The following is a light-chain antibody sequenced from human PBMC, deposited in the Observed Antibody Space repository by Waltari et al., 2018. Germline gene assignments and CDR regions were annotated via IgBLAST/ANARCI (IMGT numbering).Light chain of an antibody. V-gene: IGLV2-14*01. J-gene: IGLJ2*01. Sequence: QSALTQPASVSGSPGQSITISCTGTSHDIGGYNYVSWYQPPPGKAPKLMIYEVSHRPSGVSSRFSGSKSGNTASLTISGLQAEDEANYYCTSYTSIIYVIFGGGTKLTVL. CDR1: SHDIGGYNY. CDR3: TSYTSIIYVI. CDR2: EVS.